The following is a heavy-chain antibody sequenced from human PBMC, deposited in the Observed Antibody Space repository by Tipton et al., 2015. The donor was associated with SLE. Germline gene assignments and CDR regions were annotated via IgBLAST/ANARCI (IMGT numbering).Heavy chain of an antibody. CDR1: GGSISSGSYY. Sequence: TLSLTCTVSGGSISSGSYYWSWIRQPAGKVLEWIGRIYTSGGTNYNPSLKSRVTISVDTSKNLFSLKLSSVTAADTAVYYCARDRRGWYFDLWGRGTLVTVSS. CDR3: ARDRRGWYFDL. J-gene: IGHJ2*01. D-gene: IGHD3-10*01. V-gene: IGHV4-61*02. CDR2: IYTSGGT.